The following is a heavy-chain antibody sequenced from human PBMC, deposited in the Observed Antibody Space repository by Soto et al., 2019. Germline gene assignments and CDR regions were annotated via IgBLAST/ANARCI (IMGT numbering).Heavy chain of an antibody. Sequence: QVQLQESGPGLVKPSETLSLTCTVSVSGGSVSTGVHYWSWIRQPPGKGLEWIGYIYYSGSTNYNPSLKNPVTISVDTSKNQFSLKLTSVTAADTAVYYCARGYYTSWYWFDRWGRGTLVTVSS. CDR1: GGSVSTGVHY. J-gene: IGHJ2*01. CDR2: IYYSGST. V-gene: IGHV4-61*08. CDR3: ARGYYTSWYWFDR. D-gene: IGHD6-13*01.